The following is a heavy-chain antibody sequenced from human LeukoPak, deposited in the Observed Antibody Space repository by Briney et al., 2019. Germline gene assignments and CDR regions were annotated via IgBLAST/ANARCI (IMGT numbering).Heavy chain of an antibody. D-gene: IGHD2-2*01. J-gene: IGHJ6*02. V-gene: IGHV4-34*01. CDR2: INHSGST. CDR1: GGSLSGYY. CDR3: ARVVVVPAAHSYYYYYGMDV. Sequence: SETLSLTCAVYGGSLSGYYWSWIRQPPGKGLEWIGEINHSGSTNYNPSLKSRVTISVDTSKNQFSLKLSSVTAADTAVYYCARVVVVPAAHSYYYYYGMDVWGQGTTVTVSS.